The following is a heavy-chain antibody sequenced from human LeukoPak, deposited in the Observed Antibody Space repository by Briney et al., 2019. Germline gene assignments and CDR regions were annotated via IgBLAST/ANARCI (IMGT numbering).Heavy chain of an antibody. D-gene: IGHD3-22*01. CDR1: GYTFTSYA. Sequence: SVKVSCKASGYTFTSYAISWVRQAPGQGLEWMGRIIPILGIANYAQKFQGRVTITADKSTSTAYMELSSLRSEDTAVYYCARDYYDSSGYPGYYYYGMDVWGQGTTVTVSS. CDR3: ARDYYDSSGYPGYYYYGMDV. CDR2: IIPILGIA. V-gene: IGHV1-69*04. J-gene: IGHJ6*02.